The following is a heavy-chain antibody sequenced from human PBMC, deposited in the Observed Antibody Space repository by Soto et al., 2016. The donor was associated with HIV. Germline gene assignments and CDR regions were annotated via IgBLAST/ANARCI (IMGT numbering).Heavy chain of an antibody. V-gene: IGHV3-43D*04. CDR1: GFSFGDYA. D-gene: IGHD1-26*01. Sequence: EVQMVESGGVVVQPGGSLRLSCAASGFSFGDYALHWVRQVPGKGLEWVSLITWDGITTYYADSVKGRFTISRDNRENSLYLQMNSLKAEDSALYYCAKDNGRSGSYPYYWGQGTLVTVSS. CDR3: AKDNGRSGSYPYY. J-gene: IGHJ4*02. CDR2: ITWDGITT.